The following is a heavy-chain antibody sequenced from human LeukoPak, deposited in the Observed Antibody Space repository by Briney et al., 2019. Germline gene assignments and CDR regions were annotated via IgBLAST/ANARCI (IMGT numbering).Heavy chain of an antibody. J-gene: IGHJ4*02. CDR1: GGSFSGYY. V-gene: IGHV4-34*01. CDR2: INHSGST. D-gene: IGHD2-15*01. Sequence: WETLSLTCAVYGGSFSGYYWSWIRQPPGKGLEWIGEINHSGSTNYHPSLKSRVTISVDTSKNQFSLKLSSVTAADTAVYYCARETLGGPFDYWGQGTLVTVSS. CDR3: ARETLGGPFDY.